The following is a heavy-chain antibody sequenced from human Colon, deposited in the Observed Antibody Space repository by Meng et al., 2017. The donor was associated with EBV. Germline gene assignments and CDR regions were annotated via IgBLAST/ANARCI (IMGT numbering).Heavy chain of an antibody. CDR3: ASRPGIAVAGFDY. CDR2: INTGNGET. CDR1: GYTFTSYA. V-gene: IGHV1-3*04. D-gene: IGHD6-19*01. J-gene: IGHJ4*02. Sequence: QVHLVWSGTEWKKPGATVEFSCKAPGYTFTSYAMNWVRQAPGQRLEWMGWINTGNGETKYSQKFQGRVTLTRDTSASTAYMELSSLRSEDTAVYYCASRPGIAVAGFDYWGQGTLVTVSS.